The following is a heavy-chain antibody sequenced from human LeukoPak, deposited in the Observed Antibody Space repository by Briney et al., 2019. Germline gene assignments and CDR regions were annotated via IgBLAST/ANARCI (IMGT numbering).Heavy chain of an antibody. CDR3: AKEKHQLDFDF. J-gene: IGHJ4*02. CDR1: GYTFTGYA. D-gene: IGHD6-13*01. CDR2: INTNTGTP. Sequence: GASVKVSCKASGYTFTGYAMSWVRQAPGQGPEWMGWINTNTGTPAYAQAVTGRFVLSLDTSVSTAYLQISSLKAEDTAIYYCAKEKHQLDFDFWGQGTLVTVSS. V-gene: IGHV7-4-1*02.